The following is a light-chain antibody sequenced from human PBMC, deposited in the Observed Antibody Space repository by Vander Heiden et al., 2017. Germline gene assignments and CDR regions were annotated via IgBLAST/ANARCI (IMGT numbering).Light chain of an antibody. J-gene: IGKJ1*01. CDR2: KAS. Sequence: DIQMTQSPSTLSASVGDRVTITCRASQSISSWLAWYQQKPGKAPKLLIYKASILESGVPSRFSGSGSVTEFTLTISSLQPDDFATCYCQQYNSYPWTFGQGTKVEIK. V-gene: IGKV1-5*03. CDR3: QQYNSYPWT. CDR1: QSISSW.